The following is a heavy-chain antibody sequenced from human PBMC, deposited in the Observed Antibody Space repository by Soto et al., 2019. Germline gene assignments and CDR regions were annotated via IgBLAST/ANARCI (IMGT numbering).Heavy chain of an antibody. Sequence: QVQLVQSGAEVKKPGSSVKVSCKASGGTFSSYTISWVRQAPGQGLEWMGRIIPILGIANYAQKFQGRVTLTADKSTSTAYMELSSLRSEDTAVYYCARDTRKYQLPFQTGSEYFQHWGQGTLVTVSS. V-gene: IGHV1-69*08. CDR1: GGTFSSYT. CDR3: ARDTRKYQLPFQTGSEYFQH. CDR2: IIPILGIA. D-gene: IGHD2-2*01. J-gene: IGHJ1*01.